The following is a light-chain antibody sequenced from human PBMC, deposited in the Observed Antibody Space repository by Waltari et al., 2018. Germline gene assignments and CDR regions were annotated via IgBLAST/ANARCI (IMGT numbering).Light chain of an antibody. CDR3: QHYENWPHT. V-gene: IGKV3D-15*01. CDR2: VAS. J-gene: IGKJ4*01. CDR1: QSVSSH. Sequence: EIVMTQSPATLSVSPGERATLSCRASQSVSSHVAWYKQKPGQAPRLLMFVASTRATGIPARFSGSGSGTEFTLTISSLQSEDSGVYYCQHYENWPHTFGGGTKVEIK.